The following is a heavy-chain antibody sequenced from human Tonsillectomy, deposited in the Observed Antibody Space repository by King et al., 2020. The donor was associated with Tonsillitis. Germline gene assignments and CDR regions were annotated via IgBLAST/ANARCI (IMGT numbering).Heavy chain of an antibody. CDR1: GGSFSGYY. CDR3: ARGPGHNRENYRRYPGWYFDL. CDR2: ITHSGRT. J-gene: IGHJ2*01. D-gene: IGHD4-11*01. Sequence: QVQLQQWGAGLLKPSETLSLTCAVYGGSFSGYYWSWIRQPPGKGLEWIGEITHSGRTNYNPSLKSRVTISVDTSKNQFSLKLSPLTAADTAVYYCARGPGHNRENYRRYPGWYFDLWGRGTLVTVSS. V-gene: IGHV4-34*01.